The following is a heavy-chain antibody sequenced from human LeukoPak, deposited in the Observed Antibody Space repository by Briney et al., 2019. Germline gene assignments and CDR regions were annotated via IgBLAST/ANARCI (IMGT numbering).Heavy chain of an antibody. J-gene: IGHJ3*02. CDR1: GGSFSGYY. Sequence: SETLSLTCAVYGGSFSGYYWSWICQPPGKGLEWIGEINHSGSTNYNPSLKSRVTISVDTSKNQFSLKLSSVTAADTAVYYCARLRPDDAFDIWGQGTMVTVSS. V-gene: IGHV4-34*01. CDR3: ARLRPDDAFDI. CDR2: INHSGST.